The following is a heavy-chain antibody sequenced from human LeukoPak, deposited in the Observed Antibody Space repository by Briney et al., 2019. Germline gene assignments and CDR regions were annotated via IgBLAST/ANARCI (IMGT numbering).Heavy chain of an antibody. V-gene: IGHV3-23*01. CDR3: AKMGHIVVVPAAIDY. Sequence: GGSLRLSCAASGFTFSSYAMSWVRQAPGKGLEWVSAISGSGGSTYYADSVKGRFTISRDNSKNTLYLQMNSLRAEDTAVYYCAKMGHIVVVPAAIDYWGQGTLVTVSS. J-gene: IGHJ4*02. D-gene: IGHD2-2*01. CDR1: GFTFSSYA. CDR2: ISGSGGST.